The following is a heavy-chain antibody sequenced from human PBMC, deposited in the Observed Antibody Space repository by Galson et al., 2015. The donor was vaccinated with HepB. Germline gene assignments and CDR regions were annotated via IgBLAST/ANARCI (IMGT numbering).Heavy chain of an antibody. CDR1: GYTFTQYA. CDR3: ARDYEKARHYFESSGWFWFDP. D-gene: IGHD3-22*01. Sequence: SVKVSCKASGYTFTQYAMSWVRQAPGQGPEWMGWINTNTGIPTYAQGFTGRFVFSLDTSASTAYLQITRLKAEDTTVYYCARDYEKARHYFESSGWFWFDPWGQGTLVTVSS. J-gene: IGHJ5*02. CDR2: INTNTGIP. V-gene: IGHV7-4-1*02.